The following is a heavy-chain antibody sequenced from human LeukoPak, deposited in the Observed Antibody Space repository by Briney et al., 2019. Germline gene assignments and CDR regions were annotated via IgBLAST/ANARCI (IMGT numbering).Heavy chain of an antibody. J-gene: IGHJ3*02. D-gene: IGHD4-4*01. V-gene: IGHV4-59*01. Sequence: SETLSFTCTVSGDSINSDYLNWLRQPPGKGLEWIGYIYHTGSTNYNPSLRSRVTISVDTSKKHFSLKLTSVTAADTAIYYCARVGGKTTINNAAFEIWGQGTMVTVSS. CDR1: GDSINSDY. CDR2: IYHTGST. CDR3: ARVGGKTTINNAAFEI.